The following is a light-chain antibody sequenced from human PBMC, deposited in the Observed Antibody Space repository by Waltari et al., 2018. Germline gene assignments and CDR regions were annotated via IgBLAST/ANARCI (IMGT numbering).Light chain of an antibody. Sequence: QSALTQPASVSGSPGQSITISCTGTSRDVGGYNYVSWHQQHPGKAPTLMIYDVTKRPSGVSNRFSGSKSGNTASLTISGLQAEDEADYYCSSYSSSNTLLFGGGTKLTVL. CDR3: SSYSSSNTLL. CDR2: DVT. V-gene: IGLV2-14*03. J-gene: IGLJ2*01. CDR1: SRDVGGYNY.